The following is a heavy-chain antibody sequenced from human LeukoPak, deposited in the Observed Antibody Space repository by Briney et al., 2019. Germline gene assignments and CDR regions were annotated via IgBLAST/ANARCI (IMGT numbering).Heavy chain of an antibody. CDR2: INHSGST. J-gene: IGHJ3*02. Sequence: SETLSLTCAVYGGSFSGYYWSWIRQPPGKGLEWIGEINHSGSTNYNPSLKSRVTISVDTSKNQFSLKLSSVTAADTAVYYCALRGDAFDIWGQGTMVTVSS. CDR3: ALRGDAFDI. V-gene: IGHV4-34*01. CDR1: GGSFSGYY. D-gene: IGHD3-16*01.